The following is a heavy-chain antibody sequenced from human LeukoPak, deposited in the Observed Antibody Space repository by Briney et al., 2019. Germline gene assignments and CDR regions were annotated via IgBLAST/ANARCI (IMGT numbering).Heavy chain of an antibody. Sequence: GGSLRLSCAASGFTFSSYGMHWVRQAPGKGLEWVANIKQDGTEKYYVDSVKGRFTISRDNAKNSLYLQMNSLRVEGTAVYYCAKVAKYYYGSETYYFFEHWGQGTPVTASS. CDR1: GFTFSSYG. D-gene: IGHD3-10*01. J-gene: IGHJ4*02. CDR3: AKVAKYYYGSETYYFFEH. CDR2: IKQDGTEK. V-gene: IGHV3-7*01.